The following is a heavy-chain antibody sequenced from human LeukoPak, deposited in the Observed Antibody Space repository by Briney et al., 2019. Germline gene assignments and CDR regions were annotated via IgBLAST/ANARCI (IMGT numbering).Heavy chain of an antibody. J-gene: IGHJ4*02. CDR2: IYYSGST. CDR3: ARPGPNLWTLDY. CDR1: GGSISSYY. Sequence: PSETLSLTCTVSGGSISSYYWSWIRQPPGKGLEWIGYIYYSGSTNYNPSLKSRVTISVDTSKNQFSLKLSSVTAADTAVYYCARPGPNLWTLDYWGQGTLVTVSS. V-gene: IGHV4-59*08. D-gene: IGHD2/OR15-2a*01.